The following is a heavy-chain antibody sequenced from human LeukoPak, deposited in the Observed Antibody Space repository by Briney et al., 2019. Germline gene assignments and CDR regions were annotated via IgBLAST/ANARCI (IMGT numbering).Heavy chain of an antibody. J-gene: IGHJ4*02. CDR1: GFTFRSFA. CDR3: AKDLSPYYYGSLYFDY. CDR2: ISDSGSST. D-gene: IGHD3-10*01. V-gene: IGHV3-23*01. Sequence: GGSLRLSCAASGFTFRSFAMSWVRQAPGKGLEWVSAISDSGSSTYYADSVKGRFTISRDNSKNTLYLQMNSLRAEDTAVYYCAKDLSPYYYGSLYFDYWGQGTLVTVSS.